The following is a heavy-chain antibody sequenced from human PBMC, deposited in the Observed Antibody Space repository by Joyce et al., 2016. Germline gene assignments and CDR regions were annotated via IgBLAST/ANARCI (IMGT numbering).Heavy chain of an antibody. CDR1: GLTLSNYG. CDR3: AKILTATYSSGWFLDY. D-gene: IGHD6-25*01. V-gene: IGHV3-30*18. CDR2: LSYDGIYK. Sequence: QVQLVESGGGVVQPGRSLRLSCAASGLTLSNYGVHWGRQAPGKGLVWVAVLSYDGIYKFYADSVKGRFTISSDNSKNTVFLEMNSLRTEDTAVYYCAKILTATYSSGWFLDYWGQGTLVTVSS. J-gene: IGHJ4*02.